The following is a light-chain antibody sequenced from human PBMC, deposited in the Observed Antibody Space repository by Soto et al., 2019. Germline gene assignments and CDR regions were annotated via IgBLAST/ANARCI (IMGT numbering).Light chain of an antibody. J-gene: IGKJ1*01. CDR1: QSVSSN. CDR2: GAS. Sequence: EIVATQSPGTLSVSPGERATLSCGASQSVSSNLAWYQQKPGQAPRLLIYGASTRATGIPARFSGSGSGTEFTLTISSLQSEDFAVYDCQQYNNWPRTFGQGTKVDIK. CDR3: QQYNNWPRT. V-gene: IGKV3-15*01.